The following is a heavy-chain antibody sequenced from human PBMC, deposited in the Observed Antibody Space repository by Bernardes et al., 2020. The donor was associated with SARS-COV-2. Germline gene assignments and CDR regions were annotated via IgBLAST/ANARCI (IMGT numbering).Heavy chain of an antibody. CDR2: IYYSGST. V-gene: IGHV4-59*08. J-gene: IGHJ4*02. CDR1: GGSISSYY. CDR3: ARVYYDFWSGYTPLHYFDY. Sequence: ETLSLTCTVSGGSISSYYWSWIRQPPGKGLEWIGYIYYSGSTNYNPSLKSRVTISVDTSKNQFSLKLSSVTAADTAVYYCARVYYDFWSGYTPLHYFDYWGQGTLVTVSS. D-gene: IGHD3-3*01.